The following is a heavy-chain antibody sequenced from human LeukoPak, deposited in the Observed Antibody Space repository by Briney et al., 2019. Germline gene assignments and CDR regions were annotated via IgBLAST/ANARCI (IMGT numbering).Heavy chain of an antibody. V-gene: IGHV3-64*01. J-gene: IGHJ4*02. Sequence: QPGGSLRLSCAASGFTFSNHAMHWVRQAPGKGLEYVSTISGNGDSTSYANSVKDRFTISRDNSRNTLYPQMNSLRPEDTAMYYRARDGTAGWHHEYWGQGTLVTVSS. CDR1: GFTFSNHA. D-gene: IGHD6-13*01. CDR3: ARDGTAGWHHEY. CDR2: ISGNGDST.